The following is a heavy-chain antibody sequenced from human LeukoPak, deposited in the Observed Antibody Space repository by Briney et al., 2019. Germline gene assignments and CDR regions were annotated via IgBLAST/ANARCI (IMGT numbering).Heavy chain of an antibody. J-gene: IGHJ5*02. Sequence: PSETLSLTCAVSGGSISSGGYSWSWIRQPPGKGLEWTGYIYHSGSTYYNPSLKSRVTISVDRSKNQFSLKLSSVTAADTAVYYCARDSTTTVGWFDPWGQGTLVTVSS. V-gene: IGHV4-30-2*01. CDR2: IYHSGST. CDR3: ARDSTTTVGWFDP. CDR1: GGSISSGGYS. D-gene: IGHD4-23*01.